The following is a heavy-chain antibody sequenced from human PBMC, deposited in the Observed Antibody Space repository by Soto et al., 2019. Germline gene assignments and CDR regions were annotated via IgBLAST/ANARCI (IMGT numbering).Heavy chain of an antibody. J-gene: IGHJ4*02. CDR1: GFTFSAYW. D-gene: IGHD5-12*01. CDR3: ERDGSGPFPFDY. CDR2: INTDGSST. Sequence: EVQLVESGGGLVQPGGSLRLSCAASGFTFSAYWMHWVRQAPGKGLVWVSRINTDGSSTSYADSVKGRFTISRDNAKDTLYLQMNSLRVEDTAVYYCERDGSGPFPFDYWGQGTLVTVSS. V-gene: IGHV3-74*01.